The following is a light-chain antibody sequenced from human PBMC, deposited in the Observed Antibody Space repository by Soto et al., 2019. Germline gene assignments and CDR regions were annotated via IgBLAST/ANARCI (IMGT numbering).Light chain of an antibody. J-gene: IGKJ1*01. CDR1: QSVTSSY. V-gene: IGKV3-20*01. Sequence: EIVFTQSPGTLSWSPGERSTVSCMASQSVTSSYLAWYQQKFGQAPRLLIYDASNRATGIPARFSGSGSGTDFTLTISRLEPEDFAVYYCQQYGSSGTFGQGTKVDIK. CDR2: DAS. CDR3: QQYGSSGT.